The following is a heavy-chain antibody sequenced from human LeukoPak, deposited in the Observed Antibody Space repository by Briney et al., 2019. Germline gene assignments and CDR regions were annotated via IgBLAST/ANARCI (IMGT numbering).Heavy chain of an antibody. CDR2: INHSGST. Sequence: PSETLSLTCTVSGGSISSGGYYWSWIRQPPGKGLEWIGEINHSGSTNYNPSLKSRVTISVDTSKNQFSLKLSSVTAADTAVYYCARMEQLYYYYYGMDVWGQGTTVTVSS. CDR1: GGSISSGGYY. V-gene: IGHV4-39*07. J-gene: IGHJ6*02. CDR3: ARMEQLYYYYYGMDV. D-gene: IGHD6-6*01.